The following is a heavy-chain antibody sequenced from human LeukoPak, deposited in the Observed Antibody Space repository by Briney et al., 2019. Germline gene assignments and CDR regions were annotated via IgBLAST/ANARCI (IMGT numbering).Heavy chain of an antibody. CDR3: ARGIASSRSVAIDL. Sequence: GGSLRLSCAASEFPFSSHWMYWVRQAPGKGLVWVARLSGDGSTTRHADSVKGRFTISRDNAKSTLYLQMDSLRVEDTALYYCARGIASSRSVAIDLWGRGTLVVVSS. CDR2: LSGDGSTT. D-gene: IGHD6-13*01. V-gene: IGHV3-74*01. CDR1: EFPFSSHW. J-gene: IGHJ4*02.